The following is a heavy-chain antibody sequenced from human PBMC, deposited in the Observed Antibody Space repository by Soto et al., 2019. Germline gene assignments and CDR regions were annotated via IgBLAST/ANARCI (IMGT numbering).Heavy chain of an antibody. J-gene: IGHJ4*02. CDR1: GYSFTTSG. CDR2: ISTYNGNT. D-gene: IGHD4-17*01. Sequence: QAQLLQSGAEVKEPGALVKVSCKASGYSFTTSGITWVRQAPGQGLEWMGWISTYNGNTNHAQKLQDRVTMTTEAATRTTYMELRSMRSHDTVVYYSARRLYGDYDYRGQRALVTVST. V-gene: IGHV1-18*01. CDR3: ARRLYGDYDY.